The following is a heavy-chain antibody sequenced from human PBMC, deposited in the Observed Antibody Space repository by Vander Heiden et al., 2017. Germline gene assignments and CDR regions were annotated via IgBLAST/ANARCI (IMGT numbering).Heavy chain of an antibody. D-gene: IGHD3-3*01. Sequence: VQLVESVAGVVHPRSSLRLSCAAPGFTFRSYGMHWVRQAPGKGLEWVAVISYDGSNKYYADSVKGRFTISRDNSKNTLYRQMNSLRAEDTAVYYCAKVRLEWLLYNWFDPWGQGTLVTVSS. J-gene: IGHJ5*02. CDR1: GFTFRSYG. CDR3: AKVRLEWLLYNWFDP. V-gene: IGHV3-30*18. CDR2: ISYDGSNK.